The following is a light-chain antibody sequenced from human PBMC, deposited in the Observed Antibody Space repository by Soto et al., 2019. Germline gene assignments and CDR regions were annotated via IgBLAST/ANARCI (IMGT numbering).Light chain of an antibody. CDR1: QSISSN. V-gene: IGKV3-20*01. J-gene: IGKJ5*01. CDR3: QQYGSLGIT. Sequence: EIVLTQSPGTLSLSPGERATLSCRASQSISSNLAWYLQKVGQAPRLLIYDASRRATGIPDRFSGSGSGTEFTLTINSLQSEDFAVYYCQQYGSLGITFGQGTRLEIK. CDR2: DAS.